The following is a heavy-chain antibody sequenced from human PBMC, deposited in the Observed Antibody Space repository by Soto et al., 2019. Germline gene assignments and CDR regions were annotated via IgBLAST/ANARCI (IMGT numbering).Heavy chain of an antibody. CDR3: ARSPYFNYSMDV. V-gene: IGHV1-8*01. J-gene: IGHJ6*03. Sequence: QVQLVQSGAEVKKPGASVKVSCKASGYTFTSYDINWVRQATGQGLEWMGWMNPNSGNTGYAQKFQGRITMTRNTSITTAYMARRSLRSEDTAVYSCARSPYFNYSMDVWGKGTTVNVS. CDR1: GYTFTSYD. CDR2: MNPNSGNT.